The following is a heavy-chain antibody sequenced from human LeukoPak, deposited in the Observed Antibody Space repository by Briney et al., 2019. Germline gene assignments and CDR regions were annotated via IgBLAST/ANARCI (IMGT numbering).Heavy chain of an antibody. CDR1: GFSFDKCA. J-gene: IGHJ4*02. CDR3: AKDGGRRDDY. CDR2: ICASGGGP. V-gene: IGHV3-23*01. D-gene: IGHD1-26*01. Sequence: GGSLRLSCAASGFSFDKCAMKWVRQAPGKGLEWVSEICASGGGPQYADSVKGRFTISRDNSKNTLYLQMNSLRAEDTAIYYCAKDGGRRDDYWGQGTLVTVSS.